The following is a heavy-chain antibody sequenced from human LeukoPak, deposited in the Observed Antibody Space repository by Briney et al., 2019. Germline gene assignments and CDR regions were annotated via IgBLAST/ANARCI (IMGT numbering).Heavy chain of an antibody. J-gene: IGHJ5*02. D-gene: IGHD2-15*01. Sequence: SETLFLTCTVSGGSISSYYWSWIRQPPGKGLEWIGYIYYSGSTNYNPSLKSRVTISVDTSKNQFSLKLSSVTAADTAVYYCARLGYCSGGSCSDNWFDPWGQGTLVTVSS. CDR1: GGSISSYY. V-gene: IGHV4-59*01. CDR2: IYYSGST. CDR3: ARLGYCSGGSCSDNWFDP.